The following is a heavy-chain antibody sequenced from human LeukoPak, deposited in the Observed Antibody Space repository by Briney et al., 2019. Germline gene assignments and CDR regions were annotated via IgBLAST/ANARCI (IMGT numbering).Heavy chain of an antibody. Sequence: PSETLSLTCTVSGGSVSSGSYCWSWIRQPPGKGLEWIGYIYYSGSTNYNPSLKSRVTISVDTSKNQFSLRLSSVTAADTAVYYCARGDREVTTFFDYWGQGTLVTVSS. CDR1: GGSVSSGSYC. J-gene: IGHJ4*02. V-gene: IGHV4-61*01. CDR2: IYYSGST. D-gene: IGHD4-17*01. CDR3: ARGDREVTTFFDY.